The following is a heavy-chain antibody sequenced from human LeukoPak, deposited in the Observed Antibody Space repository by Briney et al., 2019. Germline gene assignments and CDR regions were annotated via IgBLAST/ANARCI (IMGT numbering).Heavy chain of an antibody. J-gene: IGHJ5*02. D-gene: IGHD3-22*01. CDR1: GFTFSSYG. V-gene: IGHV3-23*01. CDR2: ISGSGGST. Sequence: GSLRLSCAASGFTFSSYGMSWVRQAPGKGLEWVSAISGSGGSTYYADSVKGRFTISRDNSKNTLYLQMNSLRAEDTAVYYCANSPQTYYYDSSGYPWGQGTLVTVSS. CDR3: ANSPQTYYYDSSGYP.